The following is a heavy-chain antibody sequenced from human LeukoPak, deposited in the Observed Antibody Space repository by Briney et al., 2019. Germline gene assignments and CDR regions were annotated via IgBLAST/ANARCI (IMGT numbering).Heavy chain of an antibody. CDR1: GYTFTGYY. CDR3: ARDGVGAKYYYMDV. Sequence: GASVTVSCKASGYTFTGYYMHWVRQAPGQGLEWMGWINPNSGGTNYAQKFQGRVTMTRDTSISTAYMELSRLRSDDTAVYYCARDGVGAKYYYMDVWGKGTTVTVSS. CDR2: INPNSGGT. J-gene: IGHJ6*03. V-gene: IGHV1-2*02. D-gene: IGHD1-26*01.